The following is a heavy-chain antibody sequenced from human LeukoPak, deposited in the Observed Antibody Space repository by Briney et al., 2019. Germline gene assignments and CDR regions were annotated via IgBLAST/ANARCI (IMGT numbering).Heavy chain of an antibody. Sequence: GGSLRLSCAASGFTFSSYAMSWVRQAPGKGLEWVSSISSSSSYIYYADSVKGRFTISRDNAKNSLYLQMNSLRAEDTAVYYCARDSGFGEDYFDYWGQGTLVTVSS. J-gene: IGHJ4*02. CDR2: ISSSSSYI. D-gene: IGHD3-3*01. CDR1: GFTFSSYA. V-gene: IGHV3-21*01. CDR3: ARDSGFGEDYFDY.